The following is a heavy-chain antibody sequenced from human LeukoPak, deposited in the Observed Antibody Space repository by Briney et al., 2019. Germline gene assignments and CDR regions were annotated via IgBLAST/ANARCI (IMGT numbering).Heavy chain of an antibody. J-gene: IGHJ4*02. CDR2: NSRNGCNT. CDR3: AREPYYDSSGSFDY. D-gene: IGHD3-22*01. Sequence: GGPLRLSCAASGFTFSSYAMHWLPQAPGEGVECVSANSRNGCNTYYANSVKGRFTISRDNSKNTLYLQMGSLRAEDMAVYYCAREPYYDSSGSFDYWGQGTLVTVSS. V-gene: IGHV3-64*01. CDR1: GFTFSSYA.